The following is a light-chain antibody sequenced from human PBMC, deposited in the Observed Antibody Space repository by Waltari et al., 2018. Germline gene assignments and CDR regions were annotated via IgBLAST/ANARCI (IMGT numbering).Light chain of an antibody. CDR3: QQYASPPIT. J-gene: IGKJ5*01. CDR2: GAS. CDR1: QNVGKNY. V-gene: IGKV3-20*01. Sequence: EILLTQSPGTLSLSPGERATLSCRASQNVGKNYLGWYQQRPGQPPRLLIFGASNRATGIPDRFSGSGSGTDFTLTISRLESKDFAVYFCQQYASPPITFGQGTRLE.